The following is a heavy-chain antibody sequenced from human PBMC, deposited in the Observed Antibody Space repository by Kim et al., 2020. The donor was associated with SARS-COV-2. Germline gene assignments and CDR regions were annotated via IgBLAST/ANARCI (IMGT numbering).Heavy chain of an antibody. CDR1: GYTFTSNF. CDR3: ARRRYFDSLGY. J-gene: IGHJ4*02. CDR2: IDPSDSHT. D-gene: IGHD3-9*01. V-gene: IGHV5-10-1*01. Sequence: GESLKISCQASGYTFTSNFITWVRHMPGKGLEWIGGIDPSDSHTIYSPSFQGHVSISVDRSLSTAYLQWSSLRLSDTAFYFCARRRYFDSLGYWGPGTLVTVTS.